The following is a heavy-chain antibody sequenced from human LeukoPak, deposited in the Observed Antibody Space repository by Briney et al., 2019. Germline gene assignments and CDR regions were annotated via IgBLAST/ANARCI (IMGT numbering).Heavy chain of an antibody. V-gene: IGHV1-69*01. J-gene: IGHJ4*02. CDR2: IIPIFGTA. CDR3: ARGPTVLRFLEWLLKPLDY. Sequence: GSSVKVSFKASGGPFRSYAISWVRQAPGQGLEWMGGIIPIFGTANYSQKFQGRVTITADESTSTAYMELSSLRSEDTAVYYCARGPTVLRFLEWLLKPLDYWGQGTLVTVSS. CDR1: GGPFRSYA. D-gene: IGHD3-3*01.